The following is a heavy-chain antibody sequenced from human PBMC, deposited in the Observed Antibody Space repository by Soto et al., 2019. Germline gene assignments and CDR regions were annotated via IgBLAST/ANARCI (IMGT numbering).Heavy chain of an antibody. CDR3: ARKHSLDYIRWGLDP. CDR2: INPKSDDT. V-gene: IGHV1-2*02. CDR1: GYPFSDNQ. Sequence: ASVKVSCKASGYPFSDNQIHWLRGAPGQGLEWMGRINPKSDDTNYAQKFQGRVTMTRDTSIDTAYLELTGLTPDDTATYYCARKHSLDYIRWGLDPWGQGTLVTVSS. D-gene: IGHD4-4*01. J-gene: IGHJ5*02.